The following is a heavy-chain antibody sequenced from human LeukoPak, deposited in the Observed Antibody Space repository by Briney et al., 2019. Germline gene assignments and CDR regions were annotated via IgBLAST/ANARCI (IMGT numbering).Heavy chain of an antibody. Sequence: GGSLRLSCAASGFSFSSSTMNWVRQAPGKGLEWVSSISSSSSYIYYADSVKGRFTISRDNAKNPLYLQMNSLRAEDTAAYYCARDGYVFQHWGQGTLVTVSS. V-gene: IGHV3-21*01. D-gene: IGHD2-2*01. J-gene: IGHJ1*01. CDR2: ISSSSSYI. CDR1: GFSFSSST. CDR3: ARDGYVFQH.